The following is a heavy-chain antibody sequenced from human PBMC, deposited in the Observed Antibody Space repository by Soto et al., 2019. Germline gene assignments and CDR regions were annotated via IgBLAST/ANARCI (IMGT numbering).Heavy chain of an antibody. CDR2: IYYNGRT. Sequence: QLQVQESGPGLVKPSETLSLSCIVSGGSIRSSSYYWGWIRQPPGKGLEWIGSIYYNGRTYYKPSLKSRVTISVDTSKNQFSLKLNSVTAADTAVYYCAVEHQYGDYHYWGQGTLVTVSS. V-gene: IGHV4-39*01. D-gene: IGHD4-17*01. CDR1: GGSIRSSSYY. CDR3: AVEHQYGDYHY. J-gene: IGHJ4*02.